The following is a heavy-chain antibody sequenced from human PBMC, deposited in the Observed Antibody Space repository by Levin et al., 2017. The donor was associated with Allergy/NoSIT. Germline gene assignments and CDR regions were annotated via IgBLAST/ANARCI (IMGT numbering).Heavy chain of an antibody. D-gene: IGHD3-3*01. J-gene: IGHJ4*02. Sequence: GESLKISCAASGFTFSSYEMNWVRRAPGKGLEWVSYISSTGSTIYSADSVKGRFTISRDNAKNSLYLHMNSLRAEVTAVYYCARQLGNFWSGYNYFDYWGQGTLVTVSS. CDR3: ARQLGNFWSGYNYFDY. V-gene: IGHV3-48*03. CDR1: GFTFSSYE. CDR2: ISSTGSTI.